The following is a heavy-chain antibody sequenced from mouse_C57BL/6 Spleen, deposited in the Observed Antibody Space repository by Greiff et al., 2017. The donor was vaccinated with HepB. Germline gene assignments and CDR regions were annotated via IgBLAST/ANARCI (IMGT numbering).Heavy chain of an antibody. CDR1: GYAFSSSW. V-gene: IGHV1-82*01. J-gene: IGHJ2*01. Sequence: QVQLQQSGPELVKPGASVKISCKASGYAFSSSWMNWVKQRPGKGLEWIGRIYPGDGDTNYNGKFKGKATLTADKSSSTAYMQLSSLTSEDSAVYFFARGDDYGFDYWGQGTTLTVSS. D-gene: IGHD2-4*01. CDR2: IYPGDGDT. CDR3: ARGDDYGFDY.